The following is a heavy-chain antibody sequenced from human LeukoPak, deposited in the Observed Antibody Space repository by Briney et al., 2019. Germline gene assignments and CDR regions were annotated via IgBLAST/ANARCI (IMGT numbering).Heavy chain of an antibody. V-gene: IGHV1-18*01. CDR3: ARGVYSGSYGYYYGMDV. J-gene: IGHJ6*02. CDR1: GYTFTSYG. D-gene: IGHD1-26*01. Sequence: ASVKVSCKASGYTFTSYGISWVRQAPGQGLEWMGWISAYNGNTNYAQKLQGRVNMTTDTSTSTAYMELRSLRSDDTAVYYCARGVYSGSYGYYYGMDVWAKGPRSPSP. CDR2: ISAYNGNT.